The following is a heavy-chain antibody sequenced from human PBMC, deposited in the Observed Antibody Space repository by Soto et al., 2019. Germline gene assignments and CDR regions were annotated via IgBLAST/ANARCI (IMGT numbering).Heavy chain of an antibody. D-gene: IGHD6-13*01. CDR2: IHSGGST. Sequence: EVQLVESGGGLVQPGGSLRLSCAASGFTVSRNYMSWVRQAPGRGLEWVSVIHSGGSTYYADSVKGRFTISRDNSKNTLHLQMNSLRGEATAVYYCARGGYRRSRYVRWGQETLVTVSS. CDR3: ARGGYRRSRYVR. J-gene: IGHJ4*02. V-gene: IGHV3-66*01. CDR1: GFTVSRNY.